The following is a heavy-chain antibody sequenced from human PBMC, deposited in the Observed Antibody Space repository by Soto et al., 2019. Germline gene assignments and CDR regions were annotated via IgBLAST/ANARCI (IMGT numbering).Heavy chain of an antibody. D-gene: IGHD2-15*01. CDR3: ARGNGSSSAVGIYCSGGSCYSSGRWFDP. V-gene: IGHV4-34*01. CDR2: INHSGST. Sequence: SETLSLTCAVYGGSFSGYYWSWIRQPPGKGLEWIGEINHSGSTNYNPSLKSRVTISVDTSKNQFSLKLSSVTAADTAVYYCARGNGSSSAVGIYCSGGSCYSSGRWFDPWGQGTLVT. J-gene: IGHJ5*02. CDR1: GGSFSGYY.